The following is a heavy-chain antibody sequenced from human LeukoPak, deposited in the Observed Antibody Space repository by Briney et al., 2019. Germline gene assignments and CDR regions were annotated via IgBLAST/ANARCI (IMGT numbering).Heavy chain of an antibody. J-gene: IGHJ5*02. CDR3: ARVVTPRYCSTPICYWKGWFDP. CDR1: GYTFTSYD. V-gene: IGHV1-8*01. CDR2: MNPNSGNT. D-gene: IGHD2-2*01. Sequence: ASVKVSCKASGYTFTSYDINWVRQATGQGLEWMGWMNPNSGNTGYAQKFQGRVTMTRNTSISTAYMELSSLRSEDTAVYYCARVVTPRYCSTPICYWKGWFDPWGQGTLVTVSS.